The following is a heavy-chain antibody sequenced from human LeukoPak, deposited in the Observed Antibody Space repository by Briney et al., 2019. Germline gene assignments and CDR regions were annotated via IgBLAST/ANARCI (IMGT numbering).Heavy chain of an antibody. CDR2: IYHSGST. CDR3: ARGGYCSRNSCPIGWFGP. V-gene: IGHV4-38-2*02. CDR1: GYSISSGYY. Sequence: SETLSLTCTVSGYSISSGYYWGWIRQPPGKGLEWIGSIYHSGSTYYNPSLKSRVTISVDTSKNQFSLKLSSLTAADTPAYYCARGGYCSRNSCPIGWFGPWGQGTLVTVSS. D-gene: IGHD2-2*01. J-gene: IGHJ5*02.